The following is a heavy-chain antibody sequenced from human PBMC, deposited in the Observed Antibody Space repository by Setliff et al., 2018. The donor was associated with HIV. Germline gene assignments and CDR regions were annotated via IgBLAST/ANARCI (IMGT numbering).Heavy chain of an antibody. CDR3: TTDWGGGGGAPLDP. J-gene: IGHJ5*02. Sequence: AGGSLRLSCTASGFTFTNAWLTWVRQAPGKGLEWIARIKRKTDGGATDYAAPVKGRFTVSRDDSRNTLYLQMNNLKTEDTAMYYCTTDWGGGGGAPLDPWGQGTQVTVSS. V-gene: IGHV3-15*01. CDR2: IKRKTDGGAT. D-gene: IGHD2-21*01. CDR1: GFTFTNAW.